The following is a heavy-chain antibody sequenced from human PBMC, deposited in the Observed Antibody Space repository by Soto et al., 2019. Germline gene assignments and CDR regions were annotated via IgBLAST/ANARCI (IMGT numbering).Heavy chain of an antibody. CDR3: ARDVPFDY. CDR1: GGSFSGYY. J-gene: IGHJ4*02. CDR2: INHSGST. V-gene: IGHV4-34*01. D-gene: IGHD2-2*01. Sequence: PSETLSLTCAVYGGSFSGYYWSWIRQPPGKGLEWIGEINHSGSTNYNPSLKSRVTISVDTSKNQFSLKLSSVTAADTAVYYCARDVPFDYWGREPWSPSPQ.